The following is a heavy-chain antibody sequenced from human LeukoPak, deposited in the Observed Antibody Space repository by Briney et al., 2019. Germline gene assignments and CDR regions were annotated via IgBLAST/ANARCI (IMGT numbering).Heavy chain of an antibody. V-gene: IGHV4-59*08. CDR1: GDSISSNF. D-gene: IGHD1-1*01. CDR3: ARAKHNWNLPDY. Sequence: PSETLSLTCTVSGDSISSNFWSWLRQPPGKGLEWIGYIYDSGTTSYNPSLKSRATISGDTSKNQFSQKLNFVTAADTAVYYCARAKHNWNLPDYWGQGTLVIVSS. CDR2: IYDSGTT. J-gene: IGHJ4*02.